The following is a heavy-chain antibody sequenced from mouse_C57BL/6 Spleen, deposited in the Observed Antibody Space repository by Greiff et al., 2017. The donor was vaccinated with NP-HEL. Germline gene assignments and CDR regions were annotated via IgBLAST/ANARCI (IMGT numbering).Heavy chain of an antibody. J-gene: IGHJ4*01. V-gene: IGHV7-3*01. CDR3: ASPSYDYDGSYAMDY. CDR1: GFTFTDYY. CDR2: IRNKANGYTT. Sequence: EVMLVESGGGLVQPGGSLSLSCAASGFTFTDYYMSWVRQPPGKALEWWGFIRNKANGYTTEYSASVKGRFTISRDNSQSILYLQMNALRAEDSATYYCASPSYDYDGSYAMDYWGQGTSVTVSS. D-gene: IGHD2-4*01.